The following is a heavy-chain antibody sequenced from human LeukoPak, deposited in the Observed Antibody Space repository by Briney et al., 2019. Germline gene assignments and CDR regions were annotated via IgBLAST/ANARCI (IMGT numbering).Heavy chain of an antibody. CDR3: ARNTGYSYGYWFDP. J-gene: IGHJ5*02. V-gene: IGHV4-59*01. CDR2: IYYSGST. Sequence: SETLSLTCTVSGDSISSYYWSWIRQPPGKGLEWIGYIYYSGSTNYNPSLKSRVTISVDTSKNQFSLKLSSVTAADTAVYYCARNTGYSYGYWFDPWGQGTLVTVSS. D-gene: IGHD5-18*01. CDR1: GDSISSYY.